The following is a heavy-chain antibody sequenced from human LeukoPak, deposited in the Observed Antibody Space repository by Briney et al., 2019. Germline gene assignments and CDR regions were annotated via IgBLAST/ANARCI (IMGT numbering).Heavy chain of an antibody. CDR2: TYYNSKWYT. V-gene: IGHV6-1*01. CDR1: GDSVSTASNA. CDR3: VRLNRRRKAFDV. D-gene: IGHD1-14*01. J-gene: IGHJ3*01. Sequence: SQTLSLTCAISGDSVSTASNAWYWIRQSPSRGLEWLGRTYYNSKWYTDYAVSVSGRTTINPDTSRNQLSLQLSFVTPEDTAVYYRVRLNRRRKAFDVWGQGTMVTVSS.